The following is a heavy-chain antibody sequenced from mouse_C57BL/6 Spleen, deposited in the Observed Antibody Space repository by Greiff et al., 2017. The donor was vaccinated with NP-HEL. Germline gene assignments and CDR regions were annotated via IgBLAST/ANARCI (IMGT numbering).Heavy chain of an antibody. V-gene: IGHV1-82*01. CDR1: GYAFSSSW. Sequence: LVESGPELVKPGASVKISCKASGYAFSSSWMNWVKQRPGKGLEWIGRIYPGDGDTNYNGKFKGKATLTADKSSSTAYMQLSSLTSEDSAVYFCARNYYGSSGAMDYWGQGTSVTVSS. CDR3: ARNYYGSSGAMDY. D-gene: IGHD1-1*01. J-gene: IGHJ4*01. CDR2: IYPGDGDT.